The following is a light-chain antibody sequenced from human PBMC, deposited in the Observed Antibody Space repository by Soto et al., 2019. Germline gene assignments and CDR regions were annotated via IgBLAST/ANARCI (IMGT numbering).Light chain of an antibody. Sequence: QPALTQPPSASGSPGQLVAISCTGTSSDVGGYNYVSWYQQHPGKAPQLMIYEVNKRPSGVPDRFSGSKSCNTASLTVSGLQAEDEAYYYCSSYAGSSNVFGTGTKVTV. CDR1: SSDVGGYNY. CDR3: SSYAGSSNV. CDR2: EVN. J-gene: IGLJ1*01. V-gene: IGLV2-8*01.